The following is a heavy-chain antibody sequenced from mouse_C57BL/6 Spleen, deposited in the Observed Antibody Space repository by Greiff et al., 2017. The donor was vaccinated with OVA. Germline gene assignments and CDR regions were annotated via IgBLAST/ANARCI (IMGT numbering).Heavy chain of an antibody. Sequence: DVQLVESGPGLVKPSQSLSLTCSVTGYSITSGYYWNWIRQFPGNKLEWMGYISYDGSNNYNPSLKNRISITRDTSKNQFFLKLNSVTTEDTATYYCARGGYGDYWGQGTSVTVSS. CDR3: ARGGYGDY. D-gene: IGHD2-10*02. CDR1: GYSITSGYY. J-gene: IGHJ4*01. CDR2: ISYDGSN. V-gene: IGHV3-6*01.